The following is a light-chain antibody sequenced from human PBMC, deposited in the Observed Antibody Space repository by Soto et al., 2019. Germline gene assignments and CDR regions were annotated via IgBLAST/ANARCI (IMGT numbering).Light chain of an antibody. CDR2: DVS. Sequence: QSALTQSASVSGSPGQSITISCTGTSSDVGTYNYVSWYQQHPGRAPKLLIYDVSNRPSGVSNRFSGSKSGNTASLTISGLQAEDEADYYCSSFTSTYTYVFGTGTRPPS. CDR1: SSDVGTYNY. V-gene: IGLV2-14*03. CDR3: SSFTSTYTYV. J-gene: IGLJ1*01.